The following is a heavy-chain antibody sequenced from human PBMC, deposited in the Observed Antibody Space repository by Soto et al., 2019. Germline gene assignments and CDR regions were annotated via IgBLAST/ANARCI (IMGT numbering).Heavy chain of an antibody. CDR2: VYYNENT. CDR1: GGSISSFAYY. D-gene: IGHD3-3*01. J-gene: IGHJ6*02. Sequence: PSETLSLTCTVSGGSISSFAYYWGWIRQPPGKGLEWIGTVYYNENTYYNPSLKSRVTISVDTAKNQFSLKLSSVTAADTAVYYCATAVPRDFWSGYYTDYYYGMDVWGQGTTVTVSS. V-gene: IGHV4-39*07. CDR3: ATAVPRDFWSGYYTDYYYGMDV.